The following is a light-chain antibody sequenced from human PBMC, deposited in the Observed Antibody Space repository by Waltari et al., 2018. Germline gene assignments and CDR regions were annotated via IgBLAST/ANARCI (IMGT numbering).Light chain of an antibody. Sequence: TVLTQSPATLSLSPGETATLSCRASQSVSSHLAWYQQTPGQAPRLLIYEASKRATGIPARFSGSGSGTDFTLTITSLEPEDFAVFFCQQRSNWPSFGPGTKVEIK. CDR2: EAS. CDR3: QQRSNWPS. CDR1: QSVSSH. V-gene: IGKV3-11*01. J-gene: IGKJ1*01.